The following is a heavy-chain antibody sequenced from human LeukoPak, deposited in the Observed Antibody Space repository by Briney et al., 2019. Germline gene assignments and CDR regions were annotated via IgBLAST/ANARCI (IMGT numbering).Heavy chain of an antibody. J-gene: IGHJ6*02. D-gene: IGHD5-24*01. CDR3: ARGSLSSEEMATIPYYYGMDV. Sequence: PSETLSLTCAVYGGSFSGYYWSWIRQPPGKGLEWIGEINHSGSTNYNPSLKSRVTISVDTSKNQFSLKLSSVTAADTAVYYCARGSLSSEEMATIPYYYGMDVWGQGTTVTVSS. CDR1: GGSFSGYY. CDR2: INHSGST. V-gene: IGHV4-34*01.